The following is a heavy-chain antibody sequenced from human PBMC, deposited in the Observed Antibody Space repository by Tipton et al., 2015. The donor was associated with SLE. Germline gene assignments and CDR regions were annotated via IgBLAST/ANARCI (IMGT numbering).Heavy chain of an antibody. CDR1: GFTFSSYG. Sequence: SLRLSCAASGFTFSSYGMHWVRQAPGKGLEWVAFIRFDGFNKYYADSVKGRFTFSRDNSKNTLYLQMNSLRAEDTAVYYCSTYDFWSGRRIPFDIWGQGTKVTVSS. CDR3: STYDFWSGRRIPFDI. J-gene: IGHJ3*02. V-gene: IGHV3-30*02. D-gene: IGHD3-3*01. CDR2: IRFDGFNK.